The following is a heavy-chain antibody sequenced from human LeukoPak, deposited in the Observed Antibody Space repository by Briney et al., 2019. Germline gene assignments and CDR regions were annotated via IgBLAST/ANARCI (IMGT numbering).Heavy chain of an antibody. D-gene: IGHD3-22*01. CDR2: INSDGSST. J-gene: IGHJ3*02. CDR1: GFTFSSYW. V-gene: IGHV3-74*01. Sequence: PGGSLRLSCAASGFTFSSYWMHWVRQAPGKGVVWVSRINSDGSSTIYADSVKGRFTISRDNSKNTLYLQMNSLRAEDTAVYYCARDHQGMIDHDDAFDIWGQGTMVTVSS. CDR3: ARDHQGMIDHDDAFDI.